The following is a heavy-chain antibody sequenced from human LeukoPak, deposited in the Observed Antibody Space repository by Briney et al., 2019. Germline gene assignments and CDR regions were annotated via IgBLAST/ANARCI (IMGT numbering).Heavy chain of an antibody. V-gene: IGHV4-34*01. CDR1: GGSFSGYY. CDR3: AGVGGMARAFHYFDY. Sequence: SETLSLTCAVYGGSFSGYYWSWIRQPPGKGLEWIGEINHSGSTNYNPSLKSRVTISVDTSKNQFSLKLSSVTAADTAVYYCAGVGGMARAFHYFDYWGQGTLVTVSS. CDR2: INHSGST. D-gene: IGHD1-26*01. J-gene: IGHJ4*02.